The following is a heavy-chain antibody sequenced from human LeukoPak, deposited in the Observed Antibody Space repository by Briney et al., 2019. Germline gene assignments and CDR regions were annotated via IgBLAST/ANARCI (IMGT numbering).Heavy chain of an antibody. J-gene: IGHJ6*03. CDR1: GYTFTSYG. CDR2: ISAYNGNT. Sequence: GASVKVSCKASGYTFTSYGISWVRQAPGQGLEWMGWISAYNGNTNYAQKLQGRVTMTTDTSTSTAYMELRSLRSDDTAVYYCARDIGGKYYDILTVPQYYYYYMDVWGKGTTVTVSS. D-gene: IGHD3-9*01. V-gene: IGHV1-18*01. CDR3: ARDIGGKYYDILTVPQYYYYYMDV.